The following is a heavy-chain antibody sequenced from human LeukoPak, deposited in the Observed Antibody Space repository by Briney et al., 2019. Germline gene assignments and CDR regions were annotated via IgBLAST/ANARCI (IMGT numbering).Heavy chain of an antibody. CDR3: ARGPGYDDNTGYAFQMDV. CDR2: IYYSGTT. CDR1: GDSISSRTYC. Sequence: SETLSLSCTVSGDSISSRTYCWGWIRQPPGKGLEWIGSIYYSGTTYYNPSLKSRVTISVDTSKNQFSLKLSSVTAADTAVYYCARGPGYDDNTGYAFQMDVWGQGTTVTVSS. J-gene: IGHJ6*02. V-gene: IGHV4-39*07. D-gene: IGHD3-22*01.